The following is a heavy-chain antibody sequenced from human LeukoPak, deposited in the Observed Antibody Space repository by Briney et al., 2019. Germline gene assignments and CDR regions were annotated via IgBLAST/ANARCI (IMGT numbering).Heavy chain of an antibody. CDR2: INPGGGST. Sequence: ASVKVSCKASGYTFTSHYMHWVRQAPGQGLERMAIINPGGGSTGYAQKFQGRVTVTRDMSTSTVYMELSSLRSEDTAVYYCARDMPRDLYYDSSNFDFWGQGTLVTVSS. D-gene: IGHD3-22*01. CDR1: GYTFTSHY. CDR3: ARDMPRDLYYDSSNFDF. V-gene: IGHV1-46*01. J-gene: IGHJ4*02.